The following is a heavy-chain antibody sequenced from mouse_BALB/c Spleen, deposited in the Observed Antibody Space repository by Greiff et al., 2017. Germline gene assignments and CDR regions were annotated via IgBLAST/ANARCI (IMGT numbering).Heavy chain of an antibody. Sequence: EVQGVESGGGLVKPGGSLKLSCAASGFTFSSYAMSWVRQTPEKRLEWVASISSGGSTYYPDSVKGRFTISRDNARNILYLQMSSLRSEDTAMYYCAREYGSSYRYFDYWGQGTTLTVSS. CDR1: GFTFSSYA. D-gene: IGHD1-1*01. V-gene: IGHV5-6-5*01. J-gene: IGHJ2*01. CDR2: ISSGGST. CDR3: AREYGSSYRYFDY.